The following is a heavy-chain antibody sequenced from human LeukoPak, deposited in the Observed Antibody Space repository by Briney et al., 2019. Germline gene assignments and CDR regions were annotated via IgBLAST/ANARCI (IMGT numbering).Heavy chain of an antibody. CDR3: ARAKPKNMVRGLIMRRESRYYFDY. CDR2: IYSGGST. CDR1: GFTVSSNY. V-gene: IGHV3-53*01. D-gene: IGHD3-10*01. J-gene: IGHJ4*02. Sequence: PGGSLRLSCAASGFTVSSNYMSWVRQAPGKGLEWVSVIYSGGSTYYADSVKGRFTISRDNSKSTLYIRMNSLRAEDTAVYYCARAKPKNMVRGLIMRRESRYYFDYWGQGTLVTVSS.